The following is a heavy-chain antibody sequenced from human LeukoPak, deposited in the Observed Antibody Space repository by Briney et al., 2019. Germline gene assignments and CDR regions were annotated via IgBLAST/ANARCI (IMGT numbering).Heavy chain of an antibody. CDR2: IDPNSGGT. D-gene: IGHD1-26*01. CDR1: GYTFTSYY. CDR3: AKDLGSGRYQPSDY. Sequence: ASVKVSCKASGYTFTSYYMHWVRQAPGQGLEWMGWIDPNSGGTNYAQRFQGRVTMTRDTSISTAYMELSSLRSDDTAVYYCAKDLGSGRYQPSDYWGQGTLVTVSS. J-gene: IGHJ4*02. V-gene: IGHV1-2*02.